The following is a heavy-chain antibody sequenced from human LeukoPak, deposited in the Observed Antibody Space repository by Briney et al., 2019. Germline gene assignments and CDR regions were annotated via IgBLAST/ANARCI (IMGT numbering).Heavy chain of an antibody. V-gene: IGHV3-74*01. J-gene: IGHJ4*02. CDR1: GFTFSSYW. D-gene: IGHD1-26*01. CDR2: IKSDGSSI. Sequence: GGSLRLSCAASGFTFSSYWMHWVRQAPGKGLVWVSRIKSDGSSISYADSVKGRFTISRDNAKNTLYLQMNSLRAEDTAVYYCARDRNGGSYDFDYWGQGTLVTVSS. CDR3: ARDRNGGSYDFDY.